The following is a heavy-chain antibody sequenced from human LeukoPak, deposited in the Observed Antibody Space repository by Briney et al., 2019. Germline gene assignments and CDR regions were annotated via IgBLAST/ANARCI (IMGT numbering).Heavy chain of an antibody. V-gene: IGHV4-39*01. CDR1: DGSISNSGYY. Sequence: SETLSLTCTVSDGSISNSGYYWGWIRQPPGKGLEWIGSFSYYGSTYYNPSLKNRVTISVDTSKSQFSLKLRSVTAADTAMYYCARLSTFIWKAGGWLDAFDIWDQGTTVTVSS. CDR3: ARLSTFIWKAGGWLDAFDI. J-gene: IGHJ3*02. CDR2: FSYYGST. D-gene: IGHD4-23*01.